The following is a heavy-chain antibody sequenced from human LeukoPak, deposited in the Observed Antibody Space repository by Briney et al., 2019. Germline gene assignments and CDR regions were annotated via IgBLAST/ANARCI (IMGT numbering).Heavy chain of an antibody. CDR2: INHSGST. CDR1: GGSFSGYY. J-gene: IGHJ4*02. D-gene: IGHD6-13*01. Sequence: PSETLSLTCAVYGGSFSGYYWSWIRQPPGKGLEWIGEINHSGSTNYNPSLKSRVTISVDTSKNQFSLKLSSVTAADTAVYYCARGYSSSSMGHWGQGTLVTVSS. CDR3: ARGYSSSSMGH. V-gene: IGHV4-34*01.